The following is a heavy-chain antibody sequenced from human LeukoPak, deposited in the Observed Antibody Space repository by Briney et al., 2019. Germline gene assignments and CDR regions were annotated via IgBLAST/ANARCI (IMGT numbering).Heavy chain of an antibody. CDR3: ARVLYYYGSGTAPCWFDP. Sequence: PGGSLRLSCAASGFTFSSYWMSWVRQAPGKGLEWVANIKQDGSEKYYVDSVKGRFTISRDNAKNSLYLQMNSLRAEDTAVYYCARVLYYYGSGTAPCWFDPWGRGTLVTVSS. D-gene: IGHD3-10*01. J-gene: IGHJ5*02. CDR1: GFTFSSYW. CDR2: IKQDGSEK. V-gene: IGHV3-7*04.